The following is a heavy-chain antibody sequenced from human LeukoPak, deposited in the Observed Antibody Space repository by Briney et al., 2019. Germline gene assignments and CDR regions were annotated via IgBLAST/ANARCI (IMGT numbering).Heavy chain of an antibody. CDR3: ARGGSPGIAAAGTGINWFDP. D-gene: IGHD6-13*01. J-gene: IGHJ5*02. Sequence: SETLSLTCTVSGGSISSSSYYWGWNRQPPGKGLEWIGSIYYSGSTYYNPSLKSRVTISVDTSKNQFSLKLSSVTAADTAVYYCARGGSPGIAAAGTGINWFDPWGQGTLVTVSS. V-gene: IGHV4-39*07. CDR1: GGSISSSSYY. CDR2: IYYSGST.